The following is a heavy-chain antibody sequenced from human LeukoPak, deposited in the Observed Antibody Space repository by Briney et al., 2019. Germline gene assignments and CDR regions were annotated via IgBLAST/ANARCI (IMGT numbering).Heavy chain of an antibody. CDR2: INPSGGST. J-gene: IGHJ6*02. D-gene: IGHD3-3*01. V-gene: IGHV1-46*01. CDR3: AGGPILLRFLDV. CDR1: GYTFTSYY. Sequence: ASVKVSCKASGYTFTSYYMHWVRQAPGQGLEWMGMINPSGGSTTYAQRFHGRLTMTRDTSTSTVYMELSSLRSEDTAVYYCAGGPILLRFLDVWGQGTTVTVSS.